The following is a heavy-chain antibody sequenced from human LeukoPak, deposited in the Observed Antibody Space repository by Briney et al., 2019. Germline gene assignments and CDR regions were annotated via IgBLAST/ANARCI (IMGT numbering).Heavy chain of an antibody. D-gene: IGHD1-26*01. J-gene: IGHJ3*02. CDR2: IYYSGST. CDR1: GGSISSSSYC. CDR3: ARVGVGGPTSAFDI. V-gene: IGHV4-39*07. Sequence: PSETLSLTCTVSGGSISSSSYCWGWIRQPPGKGLEWIGSIYYSGSTYYNPSLKSRVTISVDTSKNQFSLKLSSVTAADTAVYYCARVGVGGPTSAFDIWGQGTIVTVSS.